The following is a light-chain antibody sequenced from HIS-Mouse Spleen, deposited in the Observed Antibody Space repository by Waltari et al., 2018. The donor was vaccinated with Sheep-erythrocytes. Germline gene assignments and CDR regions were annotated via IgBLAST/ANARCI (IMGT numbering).Light chain of an antibody. CDR3: SSYTSSSSYV. J-gene: IGLJ1*01. CDR2: RNN. Sequence: QSVLTQPPSASGTPGQRVTISCSGSSSNIGSKSVYWYQQPPGTAPKLLIYRNNQRPSGVPDRFSGSKSGNTASLTISGLQAEDEADYYCSSYTSSSSYVFGTGTKVTVL. CDR1: SSNIGSKS. V-gene: IGLV1-44*01.